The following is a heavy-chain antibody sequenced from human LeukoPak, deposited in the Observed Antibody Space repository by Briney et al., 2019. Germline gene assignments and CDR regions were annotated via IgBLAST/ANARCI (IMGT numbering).Heavy chain of an antibody. V-gene: IGHV3-7*01. D-gene: IGHD2-2*01. Sequence: GGSLRLSCAVPGFTFSTYWMSWVRQAPGKGLERVSNIKEDGSVKYYLDSVKGRLTNSKDNAKSALYLQMNSLRAEDTAVYYCARVSSSTSCYDYWGQGTLLTVPS. CDR1: GFTFSTYW. CDR3: ARVSSSTSCYDY. J-gene: IGHJ4*02. CDR2: IKEDGSVK.